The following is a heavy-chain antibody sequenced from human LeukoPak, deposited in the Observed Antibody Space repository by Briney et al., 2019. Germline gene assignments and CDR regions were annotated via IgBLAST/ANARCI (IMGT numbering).Heavy chain of an antibody. D-gene: IGHD3-10*01. Sequence: SETLSLTCTVSDGPISTYYWSWIRQPPGKGLEWIGEINHSGSTNYNPSLKSRVTISVDTSKNQFSLKLSSVTAADTAVYYCARRYRMIWFGELSRFDYWGQGTLVTVSS. CDR3: ARRYRMIWFGELSRFDY. V-gene: IGHV4-34*01. CDR1: DGPISTYY. CDR2: INHSGST. J-gene: IGHJ4*02.